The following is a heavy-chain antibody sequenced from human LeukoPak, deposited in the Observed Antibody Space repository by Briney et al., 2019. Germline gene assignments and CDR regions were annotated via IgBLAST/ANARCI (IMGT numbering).Heavy chain of an antibody. J-gene: IGHJ6*02. V-gene: IGHV4-34*01. Sequence: PSETLSLTCAVYGVSFSGYYWSWIRQPPGKGLEWIGEINHSGSTNYNPSLKSRVTISVDTSKNQFSLKLSSVTAADTAVYYCARSPPHYCSSTSCYTKAVYYYGMDVWGQGTTVTVSS. CDR1: GVSFSGYY. CDR3: ARSPPHYCSSTSCYTKAVYYYGMDV. D-gene: IGHD2-2*02. CDR2: INHSGST.